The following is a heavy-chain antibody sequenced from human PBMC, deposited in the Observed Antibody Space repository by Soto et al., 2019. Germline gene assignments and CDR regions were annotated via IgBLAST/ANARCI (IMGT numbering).Heavy chain of an antibody. CDR2: INPSGDST. V-gene: IGHV3-23*01. D-gene: IGHD6-13*01. Sequence: HGGSLELSCVASGFTFSRHGLSWVRQAPGKGLEWVSTINPSGDSTFYADSVKGRFTISRDNSKNTVYLQMNSLSVGDTAVYLCAKVDVSTAGSFDYWGQGALVTVSS. J-gene: IGHJ4*02. CDR3: AKVDVSTAGSFDY. CDR1: GFTFSRHG.